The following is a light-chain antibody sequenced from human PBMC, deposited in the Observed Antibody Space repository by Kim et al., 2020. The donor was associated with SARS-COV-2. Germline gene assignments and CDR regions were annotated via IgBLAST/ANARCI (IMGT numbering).Light chain of an antibody. J-gene: IGKJ1*01. V-gene: IGKV3-20*01. Sequence: KRATLSCRASQSVSSSFLAWYQHKPGQAPRLLFHGASSRATGIPDRFSGSGSGTDFTLTINRLEPEDFAVYYCQQYGSSPEKEWTFGQGTKVDIK. CDR2: GAS. CDR1: QSVSSSF. CDR3: QQYGSSPEKEWT.